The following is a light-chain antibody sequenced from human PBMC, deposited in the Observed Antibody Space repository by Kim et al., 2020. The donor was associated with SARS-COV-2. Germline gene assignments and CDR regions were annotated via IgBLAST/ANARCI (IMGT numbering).Light chain of an antibody. CDR1: KLGDKY. J-gene: IGLJ2*01. Sequence: VSPEQTASITCSGDKLGDKYTSWYQQTPGQSPVLVMYQDSKRPSGIPERFSGSNSGNTATLTISGTQAMDEADYYCQAWDSSTAVVFGGGTKVTVL. CDR3: QAWDSSTAVV. V-gene: IGLV3-1*01. CDR2: QDS.